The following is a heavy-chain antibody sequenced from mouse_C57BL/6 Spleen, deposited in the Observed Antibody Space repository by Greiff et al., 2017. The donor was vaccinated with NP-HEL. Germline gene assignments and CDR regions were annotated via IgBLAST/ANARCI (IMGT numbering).Heavy chain of an antibody. CDR2: LLPNSGST. D-gene: IGHD2-4*01. CDR3: AREGYDYLFDY. CDR1: GYTFTSYW. V-gene: IGHV1-64*01. Sequence: QVQLQQSGAELVKPGASVKLSCKASGYTFTSYWMHWVKQRPGQGLEWIGMLLPNSGSTNYNEKFKSKATLTVDKSSSTAYMQLSSLTSEDSAVYYCAREGYDYLFDYWRQVTTLTVSS. J-gene: IGHJ2*01.